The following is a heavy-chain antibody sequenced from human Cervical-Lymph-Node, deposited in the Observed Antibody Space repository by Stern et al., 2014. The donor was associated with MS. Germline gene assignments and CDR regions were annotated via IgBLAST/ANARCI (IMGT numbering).Heavy chain of an antibody. D-gene: IGHD2-15*01. Sequence: VQLVASGAEVKKPGAPVKVSCKASGYTFTSSGISCVRQASGQGLEWMGWVSAYNGNTNYAQKLQGRVTMTTDTSTSTAYMELRSLRSDDTAVYYCARGLLGSENAFDIWGQGTMVTVSS. CDR3: ARGLLGSENAFDI. J-gene: IGHJ3*02. CDR1: GYTFTSSG. CDR2: VSAYNGNT. V-gene: IGHV1-18*01.